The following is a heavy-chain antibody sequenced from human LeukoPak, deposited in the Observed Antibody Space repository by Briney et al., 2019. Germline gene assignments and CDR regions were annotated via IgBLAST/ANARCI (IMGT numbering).Heavy chain of an antibody. D-gene: IGHD3-22*01. CDR3: ARAYYESSAYRHAVYFDY. J-gene: IGHJ4*02. CDR1: GGTFSSYA. V-gene: IGHV1-69*05. CDR2: IIPIFGTA. Sequence: SVKVSCKASGGTFSSYAISWVRQAPGQGLEWMGGIIPIFGTANYAQKFQGRVTMAKDTSTNTVYMHLSSLSSDDTAVYYCARAYYESSAYRHAVYFDYWGQGTLVTVSS.